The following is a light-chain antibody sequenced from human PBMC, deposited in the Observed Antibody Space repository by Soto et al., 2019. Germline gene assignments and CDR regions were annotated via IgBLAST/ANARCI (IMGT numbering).Light chain of an antibody. CDR1: QSVSSN. CDR2: GAS. J-gene: IGKJ1*01. Sequence: EIVMTQSPATLSVSPGERATLSYSASQSVSSNLAWYQHKPGQAPRLLIYGASTRATGIPARFSGSGSGTEFTLTISSLQSEDFAVYYCQQFHIWPTWTFGQGTKVVIK. CDR3: QQFHIWPTWT. V-gene: IGKV3-15*01.